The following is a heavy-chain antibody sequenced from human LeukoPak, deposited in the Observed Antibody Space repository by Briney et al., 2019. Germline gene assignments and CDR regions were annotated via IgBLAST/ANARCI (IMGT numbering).Heavy chain of an antibody. D-gene: IGHD6-19*01. CDR1: GCSISSSSYY. Sequence: SETLSLTCTVSGCSISSSSYYWGWIRQPPGQGLVWIGSIYCSGSTYYNPSLKSRVTISVDTSKNQFSLKLSSLTAAETAVYYCARHQQWLVFDYWGQGTLVTVSS. V-gene: IGHV4-39*01. J-gene: IGHJ4*02. CDR3: ARHQQWLVFDY. CDR2: IYCSGST.